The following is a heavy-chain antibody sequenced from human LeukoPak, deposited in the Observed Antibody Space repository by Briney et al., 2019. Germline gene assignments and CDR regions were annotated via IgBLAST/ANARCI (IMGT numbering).Heavy chain of an antibody. CDR1: GFTFSSYA. Sequence: GGSLRLSCAASGFTFSSYAMHWVRQAPGKGLEWVAVISYDGSNKYYADSVKGRFTISRDNSKNTLYLQMNSLRAEDTAVYYCARAPVLRFLEWPADYWGQGTLVVVSS. CDR2: ISYDGSNK. CDR3: ARAPVLRFLEWPADY. J-gene: IGHJ4*02. D-gene: IGHD3-3*01. V-gene: IGHV3-30-3*01.